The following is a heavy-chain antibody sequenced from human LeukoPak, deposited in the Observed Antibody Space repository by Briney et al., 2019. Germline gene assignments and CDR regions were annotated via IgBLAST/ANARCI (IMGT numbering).Heavy chain of an antibody. J-gene: IGHJ3*02. D-gene: IGHD6-6*01. CDR1: GGSISSYY. Sequence: TAETLSLTCTVSGGSISSYYWSWIRHPAGEGLEWIGRIYSSGSTNSNPSLKSRFTMSVDTSKNQLSLKLSSVTAADTAVYYCARVTYSSSSISLDAFDIWGQGTMVTVSS. CDR2: IYSSGST. CDR3: ARVTYSSSSISLDAFDI. V-gene: IGHV4-4*07.